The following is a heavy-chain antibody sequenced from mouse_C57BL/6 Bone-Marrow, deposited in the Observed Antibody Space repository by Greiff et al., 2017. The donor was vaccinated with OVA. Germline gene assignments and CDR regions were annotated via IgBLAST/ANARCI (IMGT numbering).Heavy chain of an antibody. CDR2: IYPGDGDT. V-gene: IGHV1-82*01. CDR1: GYAFSSSW. J-gene: IGHJ4*01. Sequence: SGPELVKPGASVKISCKASGYAFSSSWMNWVKQRPGKGLEWIGRIYPGDGDTNYNGKFKGKATLTADKSSSTAYMQLSSLTSEDSAVYFCARGPTVVAPYYYAMDYWGQGTSVTVSS. CDR3: ARGPTVVAPYYYAMDY. D-gene: IGHD1-1*01.